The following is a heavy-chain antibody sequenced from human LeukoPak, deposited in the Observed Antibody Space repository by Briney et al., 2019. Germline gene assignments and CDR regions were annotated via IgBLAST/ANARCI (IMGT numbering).Heavy chain of an antibody. J-gene: IGHJ3*02. CDR1: GGSISSYY. D-gene: IGHD3-3*01. Sequence: KPSESLSLTCTVSGGSISSYYWSWIRQPPGKGLEWIGYIYYSGSTNYNPSLKSRVTISVDTSKNQFSLKLSSVTAADTAVYYCARLIGVQNAFDIWGQGTMVTVSS. V-gene: IGHV4-59*08. CDR3: ARLIGVQNAFDI. CDR2: IYYSGST.